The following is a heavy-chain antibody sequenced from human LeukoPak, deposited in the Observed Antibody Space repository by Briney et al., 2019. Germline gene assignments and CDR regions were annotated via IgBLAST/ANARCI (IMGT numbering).Heavy chain of an antibody. J-gene: IGHJ4*02. CDR3: ARSGDGDFDF. V-gene: IGHV3-74*01. CDR2: IIGDGSST. D-gene: IGHD5-24*01. Sequence: GGSLRLSCAASGFTFSNFWMHWVRQVPGKRLLWVSHIIGDGSSTNYADSVKGRFTISRDNAKNTLYLQMNSLRTEDTGVYYCARSGDGDFDFWGQGTLVTVSS. CDR1: GFTFSNFW.